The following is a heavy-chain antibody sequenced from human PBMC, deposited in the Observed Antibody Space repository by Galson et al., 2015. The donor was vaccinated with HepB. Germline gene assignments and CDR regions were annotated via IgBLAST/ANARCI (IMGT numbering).Heavy chain of an antibody. CDR2: ITNSGGRR. V-gene: IGHV3-23*01. Sequence: SLRLSCAASGFRFNIYDMSWVRQAPGKGPEWVSGITNSGGRRYYAEPGKGRFTISRDNSKNTVLLQMSSLRAEDTAIYYCAKGAYMSSYSLYGMDAWGQGTTVIVSS. CDR1: GFRFNIYD. J-gene: IGHJ6*02. CDR3: AKGAYMSSYSLYGMDA. D-gene: IGHD6-6*01.